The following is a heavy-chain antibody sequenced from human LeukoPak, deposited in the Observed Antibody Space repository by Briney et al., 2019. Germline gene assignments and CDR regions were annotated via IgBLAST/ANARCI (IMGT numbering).Heavy chain of an antibody. CDR3: AKEMASRRPFDC. CDR2: IGHGGTT. J-gene: IGHJ4*02. CDR1: EFTLSSYG. V-gene: IGHV3-23*01. Sequence: GGSLRLSCAASEFTLSSYGMAWVRQSPGKGPEWVSAIGHGGTTYYTDPVRGRFTISRDNSKNTLYLQMNSLRGEDTAVYYCAKEMASRRPFDCWGQGTLVTVSS. D-gene: IGHD5-24*01.